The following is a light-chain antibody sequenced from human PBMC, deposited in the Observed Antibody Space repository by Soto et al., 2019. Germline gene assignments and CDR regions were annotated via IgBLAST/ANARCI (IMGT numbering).Light chain of an antibody. V-gene: IGLV1-40*01. Sequence: QSVLTQPPSVSGAPGQRVTISCTGSSSNIGAGYDVHWYQQLPGRAPKLLIIGNSNRPSGVPDRFSGSKSGTSASLAITGLQVEDEADYYCQSYDSRLGAQVVFGGGTKLTVL. CDR1: SSNIGAGYD. CDR2: GNS. CDR3: QSYDSRLGAQVV. J-gene: IGLJ2*01.